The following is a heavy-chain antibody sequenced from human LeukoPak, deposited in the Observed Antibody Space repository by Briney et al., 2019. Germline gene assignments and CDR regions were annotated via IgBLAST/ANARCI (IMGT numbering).Heavy chain of an antibody. CDR1: GGSISSYY. J-gene: IGHJ6*03. D-gene: IGHD1-26*01. CDR3: ARDREYYYYYMDV. Sequence: SETLSLTCTVSGGSISSYYWSWIRQPPGKGLEWIGYIYYSGSTNYNPSLKSRVTISVDTSKNRFSLKLSSVTAADTAVYYCARDREYYYYYMDVWGKGTTVTVSS. CDR2: IYYSGST. V-gene: IGHV4-59*01.